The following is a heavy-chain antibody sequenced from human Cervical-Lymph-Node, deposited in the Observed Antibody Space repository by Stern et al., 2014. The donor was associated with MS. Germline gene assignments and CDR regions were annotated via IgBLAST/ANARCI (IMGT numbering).Heavy chain of an antibody. CDR2: DSDGSST. V-gene: IGHV3-74*02. CDR3: ARGRYYAMDV. J-gene: IGHJ6*02. CDR1: GVTFS. Sequence: EVQLVESGGGLVQPGGSLRLSCGASGVTFSIDSDGSSTSDVDSVKGRFIISRDNAKNTLYLQMNSLRPEDTAVYYCARGRYYAMDVWGQGTTVTVSS. D-gene: IGHD1-26*01.